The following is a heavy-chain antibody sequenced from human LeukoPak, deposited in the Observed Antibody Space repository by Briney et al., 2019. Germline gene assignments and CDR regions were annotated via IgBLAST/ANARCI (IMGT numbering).Heavy chain of an antibody. V-gene: IGHV4-59*01. CDR2: IYYSGST. Sequence: SETLSLTCTVSGGSISSYYWSWIRQPPGKGLEWIGYIYYSGSTNYNPSLKSRVTISVDTSKNQFSLKLSSVTAADTAVYYCAREGSIAVAGTGDAFDIWGQGTMVTVSS. J-gene: IGHJ3*02. CDR3: AREGSIAVAGTGDAFDI. D-gene: IGHD6-19*01. CDR1: GGSISSYY.